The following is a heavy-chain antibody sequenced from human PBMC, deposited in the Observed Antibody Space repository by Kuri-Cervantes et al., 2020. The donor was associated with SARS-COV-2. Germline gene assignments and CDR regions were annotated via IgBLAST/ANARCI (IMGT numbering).Heavy chain of an antibody. CDR3: TTTGPFDY. CDR1: GFTFSSYV. CDR2: IWYDGGNK. Sequence: GGSLRLSCAASGFTFSSYVMHWVRQAPGKGLDWVALIWYDGGNKYYVDSVKGRFTISRDNSKNTLYLQMNSLRAEDTAVYYCTTTGPFDYWGQGTLVTCSS. V-gene: IGHV3-33*01. J-gene: IGHJ4*02. D-gene: IGHD1-1*01.